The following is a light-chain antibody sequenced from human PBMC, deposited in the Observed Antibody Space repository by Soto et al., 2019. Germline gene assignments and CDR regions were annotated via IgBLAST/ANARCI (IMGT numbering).Light chain of an antibody. CDR2: KAS. CDR1: QTISSW. J-gene: IGKJ1*01. CDR3: LQPTTYRRT. V-gene: IGKV1-5*03. Sequence: DSQMTHSPSTLSGAVGDRVTISCRASQTISSWLAWYQQKPGKAAKLLIYKASTLKSGVPSRFSGSGSGTEFTLTISSLQPEDSATYFRLQPTTYRRTFCQGTQVDI.